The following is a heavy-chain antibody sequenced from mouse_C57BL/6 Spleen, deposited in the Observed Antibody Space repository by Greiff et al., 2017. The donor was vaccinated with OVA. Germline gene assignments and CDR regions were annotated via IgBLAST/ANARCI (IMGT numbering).Heavy chain of an antibody. CDR1: GYSITSGYY. CDR2: ISYDGSN. D-gene: IGHD1-1*01. V-gene: IGHV3-6*01. Sequence: EESGLGLVKPSQSLSLTCSVTGYSITSGYYWNWIRQFPGNKLEWMGYISYDGSNNYNPSLKNRISITRDTTKNQFFLKLNSVTTEDTATYYCAIITTVVANWYFDVWGTGTTVTVSS. J-gene: IGHJ1*03. CDR3: AIITTVVANWYFDV.